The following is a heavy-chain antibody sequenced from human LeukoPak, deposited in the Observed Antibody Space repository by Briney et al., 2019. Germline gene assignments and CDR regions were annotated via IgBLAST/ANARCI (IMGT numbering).Heavy chain of an antibody. J-gene: IGHJ5*02. CDR2: INPNTGGQ. V-gene: IGHV1-2*02. CDR3: AREVDFNGSGRADA. CDR1: GYTFTRFY. Sequence: ASVTVSCKTSGYTFTRFYIHWVRQAPGQGLEWMGWINPNTGGQNFAQKFQSRVTMTTDTSISTAYMDLRRLTSDDTAVYFCAREVDFNGSGRADAWGQGTLVSVSS. D-gene: IGHD3-10*01.